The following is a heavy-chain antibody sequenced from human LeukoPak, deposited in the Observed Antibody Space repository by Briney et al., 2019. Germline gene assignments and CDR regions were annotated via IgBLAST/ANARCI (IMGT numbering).Heavy chain of an antibody. CDR3: AKSSRPVTAMAFFDY. J-gene: IGHJ4*02. Sequence: GGSLRLSCAASGFTFSSYAMHWVRQAPGKGLEWVAVISYDGSNKYYADSVKGRFTISRDNSKNTVYLQMKSLRAEDTAVYYCAKSSRPVTAMAFFDYWGQGTLVTVSS. V-gene: IGHV3-30*04. CDR2: ISYDGSNK. D-gene: IGHD5-18*01. CDR1: GFTFSSYA.